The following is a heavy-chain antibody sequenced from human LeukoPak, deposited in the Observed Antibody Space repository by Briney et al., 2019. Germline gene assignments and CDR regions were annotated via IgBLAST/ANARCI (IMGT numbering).Heavy chain of an antibody. Sequence: PGGSLRPSCAASGVTFSSYSMNWVRQAPGKGLEWVSSISSSSSYIYYADSVKGRFTISRDNAKNSLYLQMNSLRAEDTAVYYCAREQPWFGESAFDYWGQGTLVTVSS. D-gene: IGHD3-10*01. CDR3: AREQPWFGESAFDY. J-gene: IGHJ4*02. CDR2: ISSSSSYI. CDR1: GVTFSSYS. V-gene: IGHV3-21*01.